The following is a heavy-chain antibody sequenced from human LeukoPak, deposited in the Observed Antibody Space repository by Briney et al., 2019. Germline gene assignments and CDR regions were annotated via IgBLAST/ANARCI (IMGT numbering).Heavy chain of an antibody. D-gene: IGHD2-15*01. CDR3: ARIPLGYCSGGSCSYYFDY. CDR1: GFSLSTSGMC. CDR2: IDWDDDK. Sequence: SGPALVKPTQTLTLTCTFSGFSLSTSGMCVSWIRQPPGKALEWLALIDWDDDKYYSTSLKTRLTISKDTSKNQAVLTMTNMDPVDTATYYCARIPLGYCSGGSCSYYFDYWGQGTLVTVSS. J-gene: IGHJ4*02. V-gene: IGHV2-70*01.